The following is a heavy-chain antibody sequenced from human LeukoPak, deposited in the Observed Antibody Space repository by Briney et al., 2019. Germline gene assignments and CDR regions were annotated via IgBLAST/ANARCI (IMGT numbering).Heavy chain of an antibody. CDR3: AKAGAVVVVAAKYFDY. CDR2: ISSSSSYI. CDR1: GFTFSSYS. V-gene: IGHV3-21*04. J-gene: IGHJ4*02. D-gene: IGHD2-15*01. Sequence: GGSLRLSCAASGFTFSSYSMNWVRQAPGKGLEWVSSISSSSSYIYSADSVKGRFTISRDNSKNTLYLQMNSLRAEDTAVYYCAKAGAVVVVAAKYFDYWGQGTLVTVSS.